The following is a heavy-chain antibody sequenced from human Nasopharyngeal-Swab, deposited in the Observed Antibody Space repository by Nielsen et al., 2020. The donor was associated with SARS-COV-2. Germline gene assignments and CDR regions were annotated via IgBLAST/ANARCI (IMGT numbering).Heavy chain of an antibody. J-gene: IGHJ6*02. CDR3: ARSITGTTLLPRYYYGMDV. CDR2: IDPSDSYT. D-gene: IGHD1-7*01. Sequence: VRQMPGKGLEWMGRIDPSDSYTNYSPSFQGHVTISADKSISTAYLQWSGLKASDTAMYYCARSITGTTLLPRYYYGMDVWGQGTTVTVSS. V-gene: IGHV5-10-1*01.